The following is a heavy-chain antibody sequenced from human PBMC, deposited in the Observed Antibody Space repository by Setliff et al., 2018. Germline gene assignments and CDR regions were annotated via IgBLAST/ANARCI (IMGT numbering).Heavy chain of an antibody. V-gene: IGHV1-18*01. D-gene: IGHD6-13*01. J-gene: IGHJ6*02. CDR2: ISAYNGNT. CDR3: ARTYLYSSSWYYYYYGMDV. Sequence: SVKVSCKASGYTFTSYGISWVRQAPGQGLEWMGWISAYNGNTNYAQKLQGRVTMTTDTSTSTAYMELRSLRSDDTAVYYCARTYLYSSSWYYYYYGMDVWGQGTTVTVSS. CDR1: GYTFTSYG.